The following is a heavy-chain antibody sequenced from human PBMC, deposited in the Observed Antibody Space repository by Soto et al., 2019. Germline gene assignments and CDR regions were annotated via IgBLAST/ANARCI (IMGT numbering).Heavy chain of an antibody. Sequence: ASVKVSCKASGYTFSGHAIHWLRQAPGQRPEWLGWINAGNSKTYYSEKFEGRVTFTRDTVATPVNMELTSLTSEDKAVYYCGRDQSGTGYYVDWFDPWGQGTLVTVS. D-gene: IGHD3-10*02. V-gene: IGHV1-3*01. J-gene: IGHJ5*02. CDR1: GYTFSGHA. CDR3: GRDQSGTGYYVDWFDP. CDR2: INAGNSKT.